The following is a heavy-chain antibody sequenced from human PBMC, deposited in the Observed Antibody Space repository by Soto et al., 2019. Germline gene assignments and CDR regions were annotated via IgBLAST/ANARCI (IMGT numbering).Heavy chain of an antibody. D-gene: IGHD6-6*01. CDR1: GYSFITYG. Sequence: QVQLVQSAAEVKKPGASVKVSCKASGYSFITYGISWVRQAPGQGLEWMSWISDYNGNTNYAQKFQGRVTMTTDTSTNTAFMEMRSLRSDDTAIYYCTSGRPPTDYWGQGTLVTVSS. CDR3: TSGRPPTDY. J-gene: IGHJ4*02. CDR2: ISDYNGNT. V-gene: IGHV1-18*04.